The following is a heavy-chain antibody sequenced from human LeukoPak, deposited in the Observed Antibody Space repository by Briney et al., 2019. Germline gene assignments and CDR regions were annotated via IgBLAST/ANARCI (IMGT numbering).Heavy chain of an antibody. CDR2: INHSGST. CDR3: ARVVTAIP. V-gene: IGHV4-34*01. J-gene: IGHJ5*02. CDR1: GGSFSGYY. D-gene: IGHD2-21*02. Sequence: SETLSLTCAVHGGSFSGYYWSWIRQPPGKGLEWIGEINHSGSTNYNPSLKSRVTISVDTSKNQFSLKLSSVTAADTAVYYCARVVTAIPWGQGTLVTVSS.